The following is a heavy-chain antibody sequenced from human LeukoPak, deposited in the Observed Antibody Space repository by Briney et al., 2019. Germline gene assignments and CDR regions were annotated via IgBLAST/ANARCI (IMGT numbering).Heavy chain of an antibody. Sequence: GGSLRLSCAASGFTVSSNYMSWVRQAPGKGLEWVSVIYSGGSTYYADSVKGRFTISRDNSKNTLYLQMNSLRAEDTAVYYCARAAYYYDSSGYLFYFDCWGQGTLVTVSS. CDR1: GFTVSSNY. D-gene: IGHD3-22*01. J-gene: IGHJ4*02. V-gene: IGHV3-53*01. CDR3: ARAAYYYDSSGYLFYFDC. CDR2: IYSGGST.